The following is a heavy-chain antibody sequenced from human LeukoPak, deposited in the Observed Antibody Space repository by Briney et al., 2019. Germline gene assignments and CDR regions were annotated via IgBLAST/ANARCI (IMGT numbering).Heavy chain of an antibody. V-gene: IGHV4-59*11. CDR2: VFYPGST. D-gene: IGHD6-13*01. J-gene: IGHJ4*02. CDR1: GVPIDRHY. CDR3: ASRPAGSTWYGVFDC. Sequence: SETLSLTCTVSGVPIDRHYWSWLRQPPGKGLEWFGYVFYPGSTNYNPSLKSRVTMSLDTSRDQFSMRLTSVTAADTAIYYCASRPAGSTWYGVFDCWSQGTLVTVSS.